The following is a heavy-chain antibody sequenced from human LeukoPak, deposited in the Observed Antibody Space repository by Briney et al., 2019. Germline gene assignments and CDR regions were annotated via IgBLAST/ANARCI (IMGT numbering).Heavy chain of an antibody. CDR2: IKQDGSEK. J-gene: IGHJ4*02. CDR3: ARDGVLRYFDWSTTYYFDY. V-gene: IGHV3-7*01. CDR1: GFTLSTYW. Sequence: GGSLRLSCAASGFTLSTYWMSWVRQAPGKGLEWVANIKQDGSEKYYVDSVKGRFTISRDNAKNSLYLQMNSLRAEDTAVYYCARDGVLRYFDWSTTYYFDYWGQGTLDTVSS. D-gene: IGHD3-9*01.